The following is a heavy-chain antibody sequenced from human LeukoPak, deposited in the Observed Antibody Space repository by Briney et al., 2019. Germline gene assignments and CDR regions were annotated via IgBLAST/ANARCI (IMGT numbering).Heavy chain of an antibody. Sequence: ASMKVSCKASGGTFSSYAISWVRQAPGQGLEWMGGIIPIFGTANYAQKFQGRVTITADESTSTAYMELSSLRSEDTAVYYCARISGTARPGMGAFDIWGQGTMVTVSS. J-gene: IGHJ3*02. CDR1: GGTFSSYA. CDR3: ARISGTARPGMGAFDI. D-gene: IGHD6-6*01. CDR2: IIPIFGTA. V-gene: IGHV1-69*13.